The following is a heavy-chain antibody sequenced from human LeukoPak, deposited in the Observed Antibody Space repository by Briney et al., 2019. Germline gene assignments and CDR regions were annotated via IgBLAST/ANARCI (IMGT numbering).Heavy chain of an antibody. D-gene: IGHD7-27*01. V-gene: IGHV3-74*01. J-gene: IGHJ5*02. CDR2: INSDGSKP. CDR3: TGELLTGS. Sequence: GGSLRLICAASGFSFSSYWMHWVGQDPGKGLVWVSSINSDGSKPTHADSVKGRFTISRDNAKNTLSLQMDSLRAEDTAGYYCTGELLTGSWGQGTLVTVSS. CDR1: GFSFSSYW.